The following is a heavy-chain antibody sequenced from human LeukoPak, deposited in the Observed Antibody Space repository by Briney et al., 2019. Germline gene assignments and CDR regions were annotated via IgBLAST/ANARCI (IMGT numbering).Heavy chain of an antibody. D-gene: IGHD6-13*01. Sequence: GASVKVSCKASGYTFTSYGISWVRQAPGQGLEWMGWISAYNGNTNYAQKLQGRVTMTTDTSTSTAYMELRRLRSDATAVYYCARDPSYSSSWSTHFDYWGQGTLVTVSS. J-gene: IGHJ4*02. CDR3: ARDPSYSSSWSTHFDY. CDR1: GYTFTSYG. V-gene: IGHV1-18*01. CDR2: ISAYNGNT.